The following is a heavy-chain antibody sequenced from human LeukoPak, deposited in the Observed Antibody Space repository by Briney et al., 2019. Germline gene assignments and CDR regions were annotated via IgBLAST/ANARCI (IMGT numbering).Heavy chain of an antibody. J-gene: IGHJ3*02. Sequence: GGSLRLSCAASGFTFNNYAMHRVRQAPGKGLEWVAFIRYDGSNKYYADSLKGRFTISRDNSNNTLYLQMNSLRAEDTAVYYRAKARTGGVAFDAFDIWGQGTMVTVSS. D-gene: IGHD3-16*01. CDR1: GFTFNNYA. CDR2: IRYDGSNK. CDR3: AKARTGGVAFDAFDI. V-gene: IGHV3-30*02.